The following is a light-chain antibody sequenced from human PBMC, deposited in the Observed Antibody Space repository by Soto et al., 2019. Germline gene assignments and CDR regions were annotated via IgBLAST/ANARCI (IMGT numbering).Light chain of an antibody. Sequence: DIQMTQSPSTLSASVGDRVTITCRASQTISSYLNWYQQKPGKAPRLLISAASSLQSGVSSRFSGSGSGTDFTLTISSLQPEDFATYYCQQSYSTLSITFGQGTRLEI. CDR1: QTISSY. CDR3: QQSYSTLSIT. CDR2: AAS. V-gene: IGKV1-39*01. J-gene: IGKJ5*01.